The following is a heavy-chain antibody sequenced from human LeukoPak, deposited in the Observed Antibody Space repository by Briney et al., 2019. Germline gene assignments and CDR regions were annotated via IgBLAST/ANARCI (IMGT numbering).Heavy chain of an antibody. D-gene: IGHD1-26*01. J-gene: IGHJ4*02. Sequence: GASVKVSCKASGYIFTKYGISWMRQAPGQGLEWMGWISTYNANTNYAQKLQGRVTMTTDTSTSTAYMELRSLRSDDTAVYYCARGSELGATGYWGQGTLVTVSS. CDR2: ISTYNANT. CDR1: GYIFTKYG. CDR3: ARGSELGATGY. V-gene: IGHV1-18*01.